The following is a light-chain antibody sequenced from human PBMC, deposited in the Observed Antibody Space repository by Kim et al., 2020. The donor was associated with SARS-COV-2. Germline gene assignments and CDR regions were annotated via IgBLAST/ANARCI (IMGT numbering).Light chain of an antibody. CDR3: QAWDSSMGV. CDR2: QDS. CDR1: KLGDKY. V-gene: IGLV3-1*01. Sequence: SYELTQPPSVSVSPGQTASITCSGDKLGDKYACWYQQKPGQSPGLVIYQDSKRPSGIPERFSGSNSGNTATLTISGTQAMDEADYYCQAWDSSMGVFGGGTQLTVL. J-gene: IGLJ2*01.